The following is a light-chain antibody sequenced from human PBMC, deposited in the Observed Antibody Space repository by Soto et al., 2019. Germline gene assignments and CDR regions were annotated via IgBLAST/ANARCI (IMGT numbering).Light chain of an antibody. V-gene: IGKV3-20*01. CDR1: QSISSSN. CDR2: GAS. Sequence: EIVLTQSPGTLSLSPWERATLSCRASQSISSSNLAWYQQKPGQAPRLLIYGASSRATGIPDRFSGSGSGTDFTLTIGRLEPEDFAVYFCQQYGSSPPATFGQGTNLEIK. CDR3: QQYGSSPPAT. J-gene: IGKJ2*01.